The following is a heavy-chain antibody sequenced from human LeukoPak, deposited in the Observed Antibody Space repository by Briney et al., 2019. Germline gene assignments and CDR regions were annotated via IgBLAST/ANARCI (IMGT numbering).Heavy chain of an antibody. D-gene: IGHD2-15*01. CDR1: GFTFNRYH. CDR2: ISSSGSTI. V-gene: IGHV3-48*02. Sequence: GGSLRLSCAASGFTFNRYHMNWVCQAPGKGLEWVSYISSSGSTIYYADSVKGRFTISRDNAKNSLYLQMSSLTDEDTAVYYCARDRRFCSGDSCYSDSEYFQHWGQGTLVTVSS. CDR3: ARDRRFCSGDSCYSDSEYFQH. J-gene: IGHJ1*01.